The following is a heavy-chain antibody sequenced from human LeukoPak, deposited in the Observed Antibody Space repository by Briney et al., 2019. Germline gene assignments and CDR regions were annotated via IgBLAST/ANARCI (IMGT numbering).Heavy chain of an antibody. D-gene: IGHD6-19*01. Sequence: GGSLRLSCAASGFTFSSYVMSWVRQVPGKGLEWVSAITGSGDNTYYADSVKGRFTISRDNSKNTLYLQMNSLRAEDTAVYYCAKRGPAGAGKSPDYFDYWGQGTLVTVSS. J-gene: IGHJ4*02. V-gene: IGHV3-23*01. CDR1: GFTFSSYV. CDR2: ITGSGDNT. CDR3: AKRGPAGAGKSPDYFDY.